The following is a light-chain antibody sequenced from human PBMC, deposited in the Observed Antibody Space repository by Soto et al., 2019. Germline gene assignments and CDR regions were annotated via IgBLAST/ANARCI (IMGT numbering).Light chain of an antibody. CDR2: DAS. J-gene: IGKJ4*01. V-gene: IGKV1-13*02. Sequence: IQLTQSPSSLSASVGDRVTITCRAGQDIGSALAWYQQRPGKAPKLLLYDASNLEAGVPSRFSGSGSGTDFPPPLPRPPPEDFATYFCPQVKGFPLTFRGGTKVQIK. CDR1: QDIGSA. CDR3: PQVKGFPLT.